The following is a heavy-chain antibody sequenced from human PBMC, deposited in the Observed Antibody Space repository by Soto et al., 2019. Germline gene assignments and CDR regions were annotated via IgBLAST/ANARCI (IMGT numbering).Heavy chain of an antibody. D-gene: IGHD5-18*01. J-gene: IGHJ6*02. CDR2: IIPIFGTA. CDR3: ARRAVERQLWSFYYYYGMDV. CDR1: GGTFSSYA. V-gene: IGHV1-69*01. Sequence: QVQLVQSGAEVKKPGSSVKVSCKASGGTFSSYAISWVRQAPGQGLEWMGGIIPIFGTANYAQKFQGRVTITADESTSTAYMELSSLRSEDTAVYYCARRAVERQLWSFYYYYGMDVWGQGTTVTVSS.